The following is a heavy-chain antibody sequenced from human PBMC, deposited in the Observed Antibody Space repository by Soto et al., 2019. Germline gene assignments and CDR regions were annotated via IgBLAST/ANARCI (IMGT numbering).Heavy chain of an antibody. J-gene: IGHJ4*02. D-gene: IGHD5-12*01. CDR3: ATGVGYNGKYFEY. V-gene: IGHV4-31*11. CDR2: IYYSGST. CDR1: CVSIISGVYY. Sequence: SVTFACSCVSIISGVYYFSWISQHPGNCLEWIGYIYYSGSTYYNPSIKSRVTISVEKSKNQFYLKLSSVTDADTAVYYCATGVGYNGKYFEYWGQGTLV.